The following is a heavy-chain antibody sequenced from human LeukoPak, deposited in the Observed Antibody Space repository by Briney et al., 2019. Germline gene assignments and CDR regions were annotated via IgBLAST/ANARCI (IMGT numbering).Heavy chain of an antibody. J-gene: IGHJ6*02. CDR3: ASATVFPYYYGMDV. V-gene: IGHV3-11*01. D-gene: IGHD4-11*01. CDR1: GFTFSDYY. Sequence: GSLRLSCAASGFTFSDYYMSWIRQAPGKGLEWVSYISSSGSTIYYADSVKGRFTISRDNAKNSLYLQMNSLRAEDTAVYHCASATVFPYYYGMDVWGQGTTVTVSS. CDR2: ISSSGSTI.